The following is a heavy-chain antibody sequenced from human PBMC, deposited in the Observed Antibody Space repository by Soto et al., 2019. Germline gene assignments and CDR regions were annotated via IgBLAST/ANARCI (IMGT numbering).Heavy chain of an antibody. CDR1: GYTFSSYG. CDR3: ARTLNEWLLGLE. J-gene: IGHJ4*02. CDR2: ISAYNGNT. Sequence: QVKLVQSGGEVKKPGASVKISCKASGYTFSSYGISWVRKAPGQGLEWMGWISAYNGNTNYAQKFQVRVTMTTDTSTSTAYMELRSLRSDETDIYYCARTLNEWLLGLEWGQGTLVTVSS. D-gene: IGHD3-3*01. V-gene: IGHV1-18*01.